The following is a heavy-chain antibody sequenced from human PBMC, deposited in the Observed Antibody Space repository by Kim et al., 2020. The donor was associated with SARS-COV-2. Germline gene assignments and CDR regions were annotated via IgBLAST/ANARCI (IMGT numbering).Heavy chain of an antibody. Sequence: GGSLRLSCSASGFTFSSYAMHWVRQAPGKGLEYVSAISSNGGSTYYADSVKGRFTISRDNSKNTLYLQMSSLRAEDTAVYYCVKDLVCSSTSCYSAFDIWGQGTMVTVSS. CDR3: VKDLVCSSTSCYSAFDI. CDR1: GFTFSSYA. V-gene: IGHV3-64D*06. J-gene: IGHJ3*02. CDR2: ISSNGGST. D-gene: IGHD2-2*01.